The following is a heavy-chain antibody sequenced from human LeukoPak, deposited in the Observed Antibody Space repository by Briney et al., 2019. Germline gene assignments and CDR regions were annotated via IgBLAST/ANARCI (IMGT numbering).Heavy chain of an antibody. CDR2: IYYSGST. D-gene: IGHD6-13*01. Sequence: SETLSLTCTVSGGSISSYYWSWIRQPPGKGLEWIGYIYYSGSTNYNHSLKSRVTISVDTSKNQFSLKLSSVTAADTAVYYCASQGYSSSWYYFDYWGQGTLVTVSS. CDR3: ASQGYSSSWYYFDY. CDR1: GGSISSYY. V-gene: IGHV4-59*08. J-gene: IGHJ4*02.